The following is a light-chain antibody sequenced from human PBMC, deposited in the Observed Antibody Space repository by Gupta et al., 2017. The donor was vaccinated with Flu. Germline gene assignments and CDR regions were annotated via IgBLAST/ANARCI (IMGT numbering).Light chain of an antibody. CDR3: KAWDSSTRV. Sequence: SSELTQLPSVSVSPGQTASITCSGDHLENKFVCWYQQRPGQSHVLVIQNDTKRPVGSPERFSGYNSGNTATLTIRGTQAMDEADYYCKAWDSSTRVFGTGTKVTVL. J-gene: IGLJ1*01. CDR2: NDT. V-gene: IGLV3-1*01. CDR1: HLENKF.